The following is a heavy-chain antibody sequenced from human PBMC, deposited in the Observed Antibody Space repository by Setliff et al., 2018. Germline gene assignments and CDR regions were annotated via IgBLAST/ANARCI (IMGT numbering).Heavy chain of an antibody. Sequence: SETLSLTCAVSGFSITSGYFWGWIRQLPGKGLEWIGSLYHSGTTYYNPSLKSRVTISVDTSKNQFSLNLTSVTAADTAVYFCAREGRSSISGWYMDVWGRGTTVTVSS. D-gene: IGHD3-3*02. J-gene: IGHJ6*03. CDR3: AREGRSSISGWYMDV. CDR2: LYHSGTT. CDR1: GFSITSGYF. V-gene: IGHV4-38-2*02.